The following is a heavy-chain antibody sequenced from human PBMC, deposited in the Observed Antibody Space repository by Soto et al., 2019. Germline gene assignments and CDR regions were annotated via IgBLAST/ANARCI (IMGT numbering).Heavy chain of an antibody. CDR1: GFTFSSYS. CDR3: ARDAGYSSGPIDY. Sequence: EVQLVESGGGLVQPGGSLRLSCAASGFTFSSYSMNWVRQAPGKGLEWVSYISSSSSTIYYADSVKGRFTISRDNAKNSLYREMNSLRDEDTAVDYCARDAGYSSGPIDYWGQGTLVTVSS. D-gene: IGHD5-18*01. CDR2: ISSSSSTI. J-gene: IGHJ4*02. V-gene: IGHV3-48*02.